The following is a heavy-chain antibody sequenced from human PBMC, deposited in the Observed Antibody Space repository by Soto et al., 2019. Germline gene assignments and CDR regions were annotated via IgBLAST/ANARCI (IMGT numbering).Heavy chain of an antibody. Sequence: QVQLQQWGAGLLKPSETLSLTCAVYGGSFSGYYWSWIRQPPGKGLEWIGEINPSGSTNYTPSLKSRVTMSGDTPKNQFSLKLTSVTAADTAVYYCARGRDGGAANWGQGTQVTVSS. CDR2: INPSGST. D-gene: IGHD4-17*01. CDR1: GGSFSGYY. CDR3: ARGRDGGAAN. V-gene: IGHV4-34*01. J-gene: IGHJ4*02.